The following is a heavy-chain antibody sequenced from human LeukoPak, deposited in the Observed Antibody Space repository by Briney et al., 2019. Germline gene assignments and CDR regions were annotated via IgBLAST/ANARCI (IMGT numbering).Heavy chain of an antibody. CDR3: ARQRSYPDYFDY. J-gene: IGHJ4*02. CDR1: GYTFTNDW. CDR2: MYPGDSDT. D-gene: IGHD1-26*01. Sequence: GESLKISCKGSGYTFTNDWTGWVRQMPGKGLEWMGIMYPGDSDTRYSPSFQGQVTISADKSISTAYLQWSSLKASDTAMYYCARQRSYPDYFDYWGQGTLVTVSS. V-gene: IGHV5-51*01.